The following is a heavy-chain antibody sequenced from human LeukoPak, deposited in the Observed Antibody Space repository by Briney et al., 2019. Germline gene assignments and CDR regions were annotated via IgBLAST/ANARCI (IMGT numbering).Heavy chain of an antibody. CDR1: GGSISSSNW. Sequence: SETLSLTCAVSGGSISSSNWWSWVRQPPGKGLEWIGEIYHSGSTNYNPSLKSRVTISVDKSKNQFSLKLSSVTAADTAVYYCARAKHLVRGVSYGMDVWGQGTTVTVSS. D-gene: IGHD3-10*01. CDR3: ARAKHLVRGVSYGMDV. CDR2: IYHSGST. V-gene: IGHV4-4*02. J-gene: IGHJ6*02.